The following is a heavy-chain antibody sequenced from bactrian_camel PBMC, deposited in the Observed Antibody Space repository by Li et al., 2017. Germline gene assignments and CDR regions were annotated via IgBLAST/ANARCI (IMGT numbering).Heavy chain of an antibody. J-gene: IGHJ4*01. CDR2: IDTDGGST. D-gene: IGHD3*01. V-gene: IGHV3S54*01. CDR1: RYMYDNGC. Sequence: VQLVESGGGSVQAGGSLRLSCAASRYMYDNGCMGWFRQAPGKEREGVATIDTDGGSTDYAGSVGGRFTISRDNAKDTLYLQMNSLKIEDTAVYYCALGSSRQATMTARGKGTQVTVS.